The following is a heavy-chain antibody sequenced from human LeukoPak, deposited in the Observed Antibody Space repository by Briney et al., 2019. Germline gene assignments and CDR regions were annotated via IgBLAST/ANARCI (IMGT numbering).Heavy chain of an antibody. J-gene: IGHJ6*03. Sequence: ASVKVSCKASGYTFTGYYLHWVRQAPGQGLEWMGWINPYNGDTNYSPKFTGRVTLTRDTSTTTSYMDLSRLTSDDTAVYLCARGSYDSRGYYSDYHFYMELWGKGTTVTVSS. CDR3: ARGSYDSRGYYSDYHFYMEL. D-gene: IGHD3-22*01. V-gene: IGHV1-2*02. CDR1: GYTFTGYY. CDR2: INPYNGDT.